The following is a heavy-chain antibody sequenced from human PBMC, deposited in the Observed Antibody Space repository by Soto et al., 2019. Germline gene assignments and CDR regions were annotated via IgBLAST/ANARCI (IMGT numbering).Heavy chain of an antibody. CDR2: ISYDGSNK. Sequence: VAVISYDGSNKYYADSVKGQFTISRDNSKNTLYLQMNSLRAEDTAVYYCARDPLWGTAMVLWYFDLWGRGTLVTVSS. V-gene: IGHV3-30-3*01. J-gene: IGHJ2*01. D-gene: IGHD5-18*01. CDR3: ARDPLWGTAMVLWYFDL.